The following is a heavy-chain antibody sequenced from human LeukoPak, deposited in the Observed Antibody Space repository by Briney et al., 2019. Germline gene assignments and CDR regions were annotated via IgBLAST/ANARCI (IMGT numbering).Heavy chain of an antibody. Sequence: ASVKVSCKSSGYTFTGYYMHWVRQAPGQGREWMGWINPNSGGTNYAQKFQGRVTMTRDTSISTAYMELSRLRSDDTAVYYCARDPYGTWYFDLWGRGTLVTVSS. CDR1: GYTFTGYY. CDR3: ARDPYGTWYFDL. D-gene: IGHD3-10*01. V-gene: IGHV1-2*02. CDR2: INPNSGGT. J-gene: IGHJ2*01.